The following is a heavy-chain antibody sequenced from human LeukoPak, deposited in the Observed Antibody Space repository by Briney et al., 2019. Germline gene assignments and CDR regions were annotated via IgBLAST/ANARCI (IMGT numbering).Heavy chain of an antibody. J-gene: IGHJ3*02. V-gene: IGHV3-30*02. CDR1: GFTFSSYG. D-gene: IGHD3-3*01. Sequence: PGGSLRLSCAASGFTFSSYGMHWVRQAPGKGLEWVAFIRYDGSNKYYADSVKGRFTISRENSKNTLYLQMNSLRAEDTAVYYRAKDLLRFLEWLVDAFEIWGQGTMVTVSS. CDR3: AKDLLRFLEWLVDAFEI. CDR2: IRYDGSNK.